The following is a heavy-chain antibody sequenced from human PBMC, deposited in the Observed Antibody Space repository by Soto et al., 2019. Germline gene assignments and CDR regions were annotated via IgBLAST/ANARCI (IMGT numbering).Heavy chain of an antibody. J-gene: IGHJ6*02. Sequence: ASVKVSCKAAGYDFTAYDINWVRQASGQGLEWMGWMNPINGAAGSARRFQGRVSMTRNTATGTAYLELTNLRSDDTAVYFCGRGPSPRAPAGGTPYYYAMDVWGQGTTVTVSS. CDR3: GRGPSPRAPAGGTPYYYAMDV. V-gene: IGHV1-8*02. CDR1: GYDFTAYD. CDR2: MNPINGAA. D-gene: IGHD6-13*01.